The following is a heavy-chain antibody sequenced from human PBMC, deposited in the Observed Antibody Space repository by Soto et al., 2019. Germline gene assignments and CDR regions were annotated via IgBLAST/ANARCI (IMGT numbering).Heavy chain of an antibody. J-gene: IGHJ5*02. CDR2: IRSKANSYAT. CDR1: GFIFSDSA. D-gene: IGHD3-10*01. Sequence: EVQLVESGGGLVQPGGSLKLSCAASGFIFSDSAMHWVRQASGKGLEWVGRIRSKANSYATAYGASVNGRFTISRDDSKNTAYLQMNSMKIEDTAVYYCWPGLSYYYGWGSYDWFDPWGQGTLVTVSS. V-gene: IGHV3-73*01. CDR3: WPGLSYYYGWGSYDWFDP.